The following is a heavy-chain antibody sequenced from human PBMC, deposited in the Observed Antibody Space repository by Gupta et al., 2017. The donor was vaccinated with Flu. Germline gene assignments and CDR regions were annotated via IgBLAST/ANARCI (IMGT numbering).Heavy chain of an antibody. CDR2: ISAYNGNR. CDR3: ARAPFTGGLQGGMDV. V-gene: IGHV1-18*01. J-gene: IGHJ6*02. Sequence: QVQLEQSGPEVKKPGASVRVSCEASGYKFSNYGISWVRQAPGQGLEWLGWISAYNGNREYAEKVQGRLTRTTDTSTSTAYMELGSLRFDDTAVYYCARAPFTGGLQGGMDVWGQGTAVTVSS. CDR1: GYKFSNYG. D-gene: IGHD2-8*02.